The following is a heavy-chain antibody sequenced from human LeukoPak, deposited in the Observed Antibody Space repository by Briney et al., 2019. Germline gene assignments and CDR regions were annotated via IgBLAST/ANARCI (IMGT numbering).Heavy chain of an antibody. CDR1: GFIFSDYY. J-gene: IGHJ4*02. Sequence: LRLSCAASGFIFSDYYMSWIRQSPGKGLEWIGSIHPSGRLYNNPSLESRVTISIDTSKNQFSLNLNSVTAADTAVYLCSRGLDSRKLGYWGQGTLVTVSS. D-gene: IGHD3-22*01. CDR3: SRGLDSRKLGY. V-gene: IGHV4-31*02. CDR2: IHPSGRL.